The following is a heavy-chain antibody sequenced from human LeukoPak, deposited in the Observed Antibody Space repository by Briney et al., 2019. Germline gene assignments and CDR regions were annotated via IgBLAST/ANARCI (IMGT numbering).Heavy chain of an antibody. CDR2: IIPIFGTA. CDR3: TLGVDIVVVPAAMGLSPPSYYYYMDV. D-gene: IGHD2-2*03. J-gene: IGHJ6*03. CDR1: GGTFSSYA. Sequence: ASVKVSCKASGGTFSSYAISWVRQAPGQGLEWMGGIIPIFGTANYAQKFQGRVTITTDESTSTAYMELNSLRSEDTAVYYCTLGVDIVVVPAAMGLSPPSYYYYMDVWGKGTTVTVSS. V-gene: IGHV1-69*05.